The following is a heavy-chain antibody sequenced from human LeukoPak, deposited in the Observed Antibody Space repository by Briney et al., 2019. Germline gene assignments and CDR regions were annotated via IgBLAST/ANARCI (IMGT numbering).Heavy chain of an antibody. D-gene: IGHD3-3*01. CDR3: ARSWGHYDFWSGSSLYYFDY. V-gene: IGHV4-34*01. Sequence: SETLSLTCAVYGGSFSGYYWSWIRQPPGKGLEWIGEINHSGSTNYNPSLNSRVTISVDTSKNQFSLKLSSVTAADTAVYYCARSWGHYDFWSGSSLYYFDYWGQGTLVTVSS. CDR2: INHSGST. J-gene: IGHJ4*02. CDR1: GGSFSGYY.